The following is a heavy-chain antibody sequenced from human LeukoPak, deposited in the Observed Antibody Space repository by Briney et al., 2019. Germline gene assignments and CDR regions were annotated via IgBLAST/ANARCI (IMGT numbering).Heavy chain of an antibody. Sequence: PGGSLRLSCAASGFTFSSYSMNWVRQAPGKGLEWVSSISSSSSYIYYADSVKGRFTISRDYAKNSLYLQMNSLRAEDTAVYYCARLLDWRFDYWGQGTLVTVSS. CDR3: ARLLDWRFDY. J-gene: IGHJ4*02. D-gene: IGHD3-9*01. CDR1: GFTFSSYS. V-gene: IGHV3-21*01. CDR2: ISSSSSYI.